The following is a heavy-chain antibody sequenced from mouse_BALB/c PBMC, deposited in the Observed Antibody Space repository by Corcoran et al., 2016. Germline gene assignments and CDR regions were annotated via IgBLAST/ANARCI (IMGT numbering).Heavy chain of an antibody. Sequence: QIQLVPSGPVLKKPGETGKISCKAAGFTFTNYGMNWMKHAPGKGLKRMGWINTYTGEPTYADDFKGRFAFSLETSASSAYLQINNLKNEDMATYFCAKEVPGGEYAMDYWGQGTSVTISS. CDR1: GFTFTNYG. V-gene: IGHV9-1*02. J-gene: IGHJ4*01. CDR3: AKEVPGGEYAMDY. D-gene: IGHD2-14*01. CDR2: INTYTGEP.